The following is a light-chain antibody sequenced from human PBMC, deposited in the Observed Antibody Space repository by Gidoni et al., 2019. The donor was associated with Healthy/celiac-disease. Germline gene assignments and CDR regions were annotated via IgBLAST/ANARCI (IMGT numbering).Light chain of an antibody. CDR3: SSYTSSSTLYV. J-gene: IGLJ1*01. V-gene: IGLV2-14*01. CDR1: SSDVGGYNY. CDR2: DVS. Sequence: QSALTQPAPVSGSPAQSLTIPCTGTSSDVGGYNYVSWYQQHPGKAPKLMIYDVSNRPSGVSNRFSGAKSGNTASLTISGLQAEDEADYYCSSYTSSSTLYVFGTGTKVTVL.